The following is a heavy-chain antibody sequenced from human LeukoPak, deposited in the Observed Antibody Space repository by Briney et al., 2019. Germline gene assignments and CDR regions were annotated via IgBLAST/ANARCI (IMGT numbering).Heavy chain of an antibody. Sequence: GSLRLSSPVSGFTSITYWISWVRRAPGKGLEWVANIKPDGTQKNYADSVKVRITISRDNAKILLYFQMNSLRAEDTAVYYCARENVAALDYWGQGTLVTVSS. CDR1: GFTSITYW. CDR3: ARENVAALDY. J-gene: IGHJ4*02. D-gene: IGHD6-13*01. V-gene: IGHV3-7*01. CDR2: IKPDGTQK.